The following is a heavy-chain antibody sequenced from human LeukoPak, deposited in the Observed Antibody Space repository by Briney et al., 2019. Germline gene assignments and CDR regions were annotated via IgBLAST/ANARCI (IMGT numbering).Heavy chain of an antibody. CDR3: ARAGEMRYMDV. J-gene: IGHJ6*03. CDR2: IKQDGSEK. D-gene: IGHD5-24*01. Sequence: GGSLRLSCAASGFTFGDFWMNWVRQPPGKGLEWVANIKQDGSEKNYVDSVKGRFTISRDNAKNSLFLQMNSLRVDDTATYYCARAGEMRYMDVWGKGTAVAVS. V-gene: IGHV3-7*01. CDR1: GFTFGDFW.